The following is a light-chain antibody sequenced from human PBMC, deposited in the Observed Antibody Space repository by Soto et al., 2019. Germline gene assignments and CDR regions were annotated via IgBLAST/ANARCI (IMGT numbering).Light chain of an antibody. CDR1: QSVSNNY. CDR2: GAS. CDR3: QQYGSSGT. V-gene: IGKV3-20*01. J-gene: IGKJ1*01. Sequence: EIVLTHARCTLSLSPVERATLSCRASQSVSNNYLAWYQQKPGQAPRLLIYGASNRATGIPDRFSGSGSGTDFTLTISRLEPEDFAVYYCQQYGSSGTFGQGTKVDNK.